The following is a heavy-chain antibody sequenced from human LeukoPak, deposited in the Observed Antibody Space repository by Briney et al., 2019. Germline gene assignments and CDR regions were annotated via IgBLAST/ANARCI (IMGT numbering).Heavy chain of an antibody. J-gene: IGHJ4*02. V-gene: IGHV1-8*01. CDR2: INPFTGNT. Sequence: ASVKVSCKASGYTFTGYGIRWVRQASGHGLEWLGWINPFTGNTDYIEKLQGRVTMTVNISITTAFMELRSLRSEDTAVYYCARGFLGRNPVYWGQGTLVTVSS. CDR1: GYTFTGYG. D-gene: IGHD2/OR15-2a*01. CDR3: ARGFLGRNPVY.